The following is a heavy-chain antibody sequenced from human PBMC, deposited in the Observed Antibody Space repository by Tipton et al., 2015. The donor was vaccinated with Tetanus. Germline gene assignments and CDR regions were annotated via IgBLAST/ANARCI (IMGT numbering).Heavy chain of an antibody. CDR3: ARRDYSDSSVDN. CDR1: GGSISPYY. D-gene: IGHD3-22*01. CDR2: IYYSGST. Sequence: TLSLTCTVSGGSISPYYWSWIRQPPGKGLEWIGYIYYSGSTNYNPSLKSRVTISVDTSKNQFSLRLSSVTAADTAVYYCARRDYSDSSVDNWGQGTLVTVSS. J-gene: IGHJ4*02. V-gene: IGHV4-59*08.